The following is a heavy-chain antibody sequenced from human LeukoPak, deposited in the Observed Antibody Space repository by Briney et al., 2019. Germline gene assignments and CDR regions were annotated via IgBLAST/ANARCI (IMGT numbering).Heavy chain of an antibody. D-gene: IGHD3-10*01. V-gene: IGHV3-48*04. Sequence: GGSLRLSCAASGFDFSRSSMNWVRQAPGKGLEWVSYISFSNRNMYYADSVKGRFTISRDNAKNSLYLQMNSLRAEDTAIYYCAKTYYYSSGNFWGQGTLVTVSS. J-gene: IGHJ4*02. CDR3: AKTYYYSSGNF. CDR1: GFDFSRSS. CDR2: ISFSNRNM.